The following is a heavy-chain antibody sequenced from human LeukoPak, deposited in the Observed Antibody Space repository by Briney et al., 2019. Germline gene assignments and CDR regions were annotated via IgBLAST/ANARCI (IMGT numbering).Heavy chain of an antibody. Sequence: GGSLRLSCAASGFTFSSYAMSWVRQAPGKGLEWVSAISGSCGSTYYADSVKGRFTISRDNSKNTLYLQMNSLRAEDTAVYYCAKGAGGSYYLYNWFDPWGQGTLVTVSS. CDR1: GFTFSSYA. CDR3: AKGAGGSYYLYNWFDP. V-gene: IGHV3-23*01. D-gene: IGHD3-10*01. CDR2: ISGSCGST. J-gene: IGHJ5*02.